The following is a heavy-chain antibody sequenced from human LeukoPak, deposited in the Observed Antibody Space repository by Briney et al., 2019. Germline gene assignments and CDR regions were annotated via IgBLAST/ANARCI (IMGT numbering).Heavy chain of an antibody. J-gene: IGHJ5*02. CDR2: IWYDGSNK. D-gene: IGHD3-22*01. V-gene: IGHV3-33*01. CDR1: GFTFSSYG. Sequence: GRSLRLSCAASGFTFSSYGMHWVRQAPGKGLEWVAVIWYDGSNKYYADSVKGRFTISRDNSKNTLYLQMNSLRAEDTAVYYCARVRYYDSSGYHDHWGQGTLVTVSS. CDR3: ARVRYYDSSGYHDH.